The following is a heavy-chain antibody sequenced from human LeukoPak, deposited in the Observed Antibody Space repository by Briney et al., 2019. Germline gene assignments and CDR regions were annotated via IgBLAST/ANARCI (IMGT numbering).Heavy chain of an antibody. J-gene: IGHJ6*02. Sequence: PSETLSLTCTVSGGSISSYYWSWIRQPAGKGLEWIGRIYTSGSTNYNPSLKSRVTMSVDTSKNQFSLKLSSVTAADTAVYYCARDFLLWFGEVDCYYYGMDVWGQGTTVTVSS. CDR2: IYTSGST. V-gene: IGHV4-4*07. CDR3: ARDFLLWFGEVDCYYYGMDV. CDR1: GGSISSYY. D-gene: IGHD3-10*01.